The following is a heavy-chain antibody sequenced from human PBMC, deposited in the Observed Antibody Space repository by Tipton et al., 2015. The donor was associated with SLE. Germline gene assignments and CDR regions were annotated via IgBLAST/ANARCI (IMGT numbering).Heavy chain of an antibody. V-gene: IGHV3-7*01. Sequence: SLRLSCAASGFTFSTYWMSWVRQAPGKGLGWVANINQDESAKYCVDSVKGRFTISRDNAEKSLYLQMNSLRGEDTAVYYCAKDAIERNGVFDAFDIWGQGAMVTVSS. D-gene: IGHD3-3*01. J-gene: IGHJ3*02. CDR2: INQDESAK. CDR1: GFTFSTYW. CDR3: AKDAIERNGVFDAFDI.